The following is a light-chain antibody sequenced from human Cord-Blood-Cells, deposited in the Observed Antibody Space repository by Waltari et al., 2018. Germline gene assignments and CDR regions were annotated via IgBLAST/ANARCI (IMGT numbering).Light chain of an antibody. J-gene: IGLJ2*01. V-gene: IGLV2-23*03. CDR1: SSDVGSYKL. CDR3: CSYAGSSTFHVV. CDR2: EGS. Sequence: QSALTQPASVSGSPGQSITISCTGTSSDVGSYKLVPWYQQHPGKAPKLMIYEGSKRPSVVSNRFSGAKSGNTASLTISGLQAEDEADYYFCSYAGSSTFHVVFGGGTKLTVL.